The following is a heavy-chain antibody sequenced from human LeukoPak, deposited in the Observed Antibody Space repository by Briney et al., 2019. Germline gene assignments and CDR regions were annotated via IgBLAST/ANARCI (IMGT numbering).Heavy chain of an antibody. D-gene: IGHD5-18*01. CDR3: ARHGERGYSYGHDY. J-gene: IGHJ4*02. Sequence: SETLSLTCAVYGGSFSGYYWSWIRQPPGKGLEWIGEINHSGSTNYNPSLKSRVTISVDTSKNQLSLKLNSVTAADTAVYYCARHGERGYSYGHDYWGQGTLVTVSS. CDR2: INHSGST. CDR1: GGSFSGYY. V-gene: IGHV4-34*01.